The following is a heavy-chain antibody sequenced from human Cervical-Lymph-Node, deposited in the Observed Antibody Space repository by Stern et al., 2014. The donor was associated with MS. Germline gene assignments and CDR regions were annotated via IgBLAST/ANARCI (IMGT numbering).Heavy chain of an antibody. CDR2: INWNGGCT. J-gene: IGHJ6*02. Sequence: EVQLEESGGGVVRPGRSLRLSCAASGFTFEDYGMSWVRQAPGKGLEWVAAINWNGGCTVYAGSVQGRFTISRDNAKNSLYLQMISLRAEDTALYHCARAFCTGGVCYSFPFYGMDVWGQGTTVTVSS. CDR1: GFTFEDYG. V-gene: IGHV3-20*01. D-gene: IGHD2-8*02. CDR3: ARAFCTGGVCYSFPFYGMDV.